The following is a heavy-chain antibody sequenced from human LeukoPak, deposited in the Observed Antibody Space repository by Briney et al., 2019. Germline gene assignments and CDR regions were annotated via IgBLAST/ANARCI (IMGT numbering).Heavy chain of an antibody. CDR2: ISSSSSYI. V-gene: IGHV3-21*01. D-gene: IGHD3-10*01. CDR3: ARDGPSSLLWFGPEQPLDY. Sequence: PGGSLRLSCAASGFTFSSYSMNWVRQAPGKGLEWVSSISSSSSYIYYADSVKGRFTISRDNAKNSLYLQMNSLRAEDTAVYYCARDGPSSLLWFGPEQPLDYWGQGTLVTVSS. CDR1: GFTFSSYS. J-gene: IGHJ4*02.